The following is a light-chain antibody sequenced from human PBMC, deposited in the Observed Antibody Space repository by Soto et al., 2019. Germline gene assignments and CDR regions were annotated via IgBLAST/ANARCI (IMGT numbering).Light chain of an antibody. V-gene: IGLV2-14*01. Sequence: QSVLTQPASVSGSPGQSITISCTGTSSDVGGSKYVSWYQQHPDKAPKLIIYEVSNRPSGVSNRFSGSKSGNTASLTISGLQAEDEADYYCSSYTSSRTQVFGTGTKVTVL. CDR3: SSYTSSRTQV. CDR1: SSDVGGSKY. J-gene: IGLJ1*01. CDR2: EVS.